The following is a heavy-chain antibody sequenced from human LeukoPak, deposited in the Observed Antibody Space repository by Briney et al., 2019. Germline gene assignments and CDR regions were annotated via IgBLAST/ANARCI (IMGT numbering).Heavy chain of an antibody. CDR2: ISGSGSTI. CDR3: ARDNAVTTPHRLDY. CDR1: GFTFSSYA. V-gene: IGHV3-23*01. J-gene: IGHJ4*02. D-gene: IGHD4-17*01. Sequence: PGGSLRLSCAASGFTFSSYAMSWVRQAPGKGLEWVSDISGSGSTIYYAYSVKGRFTISRDKAKNSLYLQMNSLRAEDTAAYYCARDNAVTTPHRLDYWGQGTLVTVSS.